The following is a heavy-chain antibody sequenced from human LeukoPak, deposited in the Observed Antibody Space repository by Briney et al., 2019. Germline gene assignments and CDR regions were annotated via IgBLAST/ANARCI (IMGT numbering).Heavy chain of an antibody. CDR3: ARLYCSGASCYANLDY. J-gene: IGHJ4*02. CDR2: IKQDGSQK. V-gene: IGHV3-7*04. D-gene: IGHD2-15*01. Sequence: GGSLRLSCAASGFPFSSYWMSWVRQAPGKGLKWVANIKQDGSQKYYVDSVRGRFTISRDNAGNSLYLQMNSLTAEDTAVYYCARLYCSGASCYANLDYWGQGTLVAVSS. CDR1: GFPFSSYW.